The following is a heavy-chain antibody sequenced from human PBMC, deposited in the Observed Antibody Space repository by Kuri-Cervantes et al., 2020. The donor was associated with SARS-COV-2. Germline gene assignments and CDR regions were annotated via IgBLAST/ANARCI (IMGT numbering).Heavy chain of an antibody. J-gene: IGHJ6*03. CDR1: SGSISSGDYY. CDR3: ARIDYHTSGYYYYYYYMDV. V-gene: IGHV4-39*01. CDR2: IFRSGIT. D-gene: IGHD3-22*01. Sequence: SETLSLTCTVSSGSISSGDYYWGWIRQPPGKGLEWIGSIFRSGITYYNPSLKSRVTMSVDTTKNQFSLKLSSVTAADTAAYYCARIDYHTSGYYYYYYYMDVWGKGTTVTVSS.